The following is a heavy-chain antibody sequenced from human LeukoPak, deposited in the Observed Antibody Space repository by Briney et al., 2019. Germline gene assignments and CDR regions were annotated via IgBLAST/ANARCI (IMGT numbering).Heavy chain of an antibody. D-gene: IGHD2-8*01. Sequence: PGGSLRLSCAASGFTFSSYAMSWVRQAPGKGLEWVSVISGSGGSTYYADSVKGRFTISRDNSRKTMYLQINSLRAEDTAVYYCARDRHCVNGLCHNSPGMDVWGRGTTVTVSS. J-gene: IGHJ6*02. CDR1: GFTFSSYA. CDR2: ISGSGGST. V-gene: IGHV3-23*01. CDR3: ARDRHCVNGLCHNSPGMDV.